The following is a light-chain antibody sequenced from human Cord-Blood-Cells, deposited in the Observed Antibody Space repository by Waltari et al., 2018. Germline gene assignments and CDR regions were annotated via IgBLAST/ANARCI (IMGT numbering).Light chain of an antibody. Sequence: EIVMTQSPATLSVSPGERATLSCRASQSVSSNLAWYQQKPGQAPRLLIYGASTRATGTPARFSGSGSGTECTLTISSLQSEDFAVYYCQQYNNWPITFGQGTRLEIK. CDR1: QSVSSN. J-gene: IGKJ5*01. CDR2: GAS. V-gene: IGKV3-15*01. CDR3: QQYNNWPIT.